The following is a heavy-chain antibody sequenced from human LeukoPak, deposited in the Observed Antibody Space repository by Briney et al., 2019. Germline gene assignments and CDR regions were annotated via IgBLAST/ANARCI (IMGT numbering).Heavy chain of an antibody. CDR3: AKSWRGSHPGYFDH. V-gene: IGHV3-23*01. J-gene: IGHJ4*02. D-gene: IGHD1-26*01. Sequence: GGSLRLSCAASGFTFSNYAMSWVRQAPGKGLEWVSTITDSGGTTFYADSVKGRFTISRDNFKNTVYLQMNSLRAEDTAVYYCAKSWRGSHPGYFDHWGQGTLVTVSS. CDR1: GFTFSNYA. CDR2: ITDSGGTT.